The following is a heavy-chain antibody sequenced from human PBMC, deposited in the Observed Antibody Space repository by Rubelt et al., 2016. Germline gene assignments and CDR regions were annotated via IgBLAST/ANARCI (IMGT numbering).Heavy chain of an antibody. Sequence: QLRLQESGPGLVKPSETLSLTCTVGGGSVSSNQFYLGWIRQTPGKGLEWIASISNTGTTYYNPSLKSGVAMSVDTSKNQFSLQLSSVTAADTAVYYCARSADTSGPYNWFGPCGQGTLVTVSS. D-gene: IGHD3-22*01. CDR1: GGSVSSNQFY. J-gene: IGHJ5*02. CDR2: ISNTGTT. V-gene: IGHV4-39*01. CDR3: ARSADTSGPYNWFGP.